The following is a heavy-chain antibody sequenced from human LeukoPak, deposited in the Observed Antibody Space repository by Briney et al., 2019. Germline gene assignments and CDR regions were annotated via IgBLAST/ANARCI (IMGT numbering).Heavy chain of an antibody. D-gene: IGHD6-13*01. CDR2: FDPEDGET. Sequence: VASVKVSCKVSGYTLTELSMHWVRQAPGKGLEWMRGFDPEDGETIYAQKFQGRVTMTEDTSTDTAYMELSSLRSEDTAVYYCATDLAQQLGNNWFDPWGQGTLVTVSS. J-gene: IGHJ5*02. CDR3: ATDLAQQLGNNWFDP. CDR1: GYTLTELS. V-gene: IGHV1-24*01.